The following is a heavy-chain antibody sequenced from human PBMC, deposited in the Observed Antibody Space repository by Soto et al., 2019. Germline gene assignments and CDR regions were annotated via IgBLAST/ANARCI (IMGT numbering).Heavy chain of an antibody. V-gene: IGHV1-69*01. CDR2: ISPIFGTA. J-gene: IGHJ6*02. CDR1: GGTFSSYA. Sequence: QVQLVQSGAEVKKPWSSVKVSCKASGGTFSSYAISWGRQAPGQRLEWMVVISPIFGTANYAQKFQGRVTITADEATSTGYMELSSPRSEDKAVYYCARNLGAVAGQGGDYYYCGMDVWGQGTTVTVSS. D-gene: IGHD6-19*01. CDR3: ARNLGAVAGQGGDYYYCGMDV.